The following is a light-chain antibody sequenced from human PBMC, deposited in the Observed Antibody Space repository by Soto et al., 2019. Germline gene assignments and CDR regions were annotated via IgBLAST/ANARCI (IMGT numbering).Light chain of an antibody. V-gene: IGLV2-14*02. CDR2: EVS. J-gene: IGLJ1*01. Sequence: QSALTQPASVSGSPGQSITISCTGTSSDVGNYDLVSWYQQHPGKAPTLMIYEVSKRPSGVSDRFSGSKSGNTASLTISGLQSEDEADYYCNSYTTSNTRQIVFGTGTKVTVL. CDR1: SSDVGNYDL. CDR3: NSYTTSNTRQIV.